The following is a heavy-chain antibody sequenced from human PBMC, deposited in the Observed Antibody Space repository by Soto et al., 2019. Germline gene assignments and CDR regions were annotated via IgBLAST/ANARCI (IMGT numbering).Heavy chain of an antibody. J-gene: IGHJ6*02. D-gene: IGHD6-13*01. V-gene: IGHV5-10-1*01. CDR2: IDPSDSYT. CDR3: ARQHLSAAGQPYYYYYYGMDV. CDR1: GYIFTSYW. Sequence: VESLKIACKGSGYIFTSYWISCVLQMPVKVLEWMGRIDPSDSYTNYSPSFQGHVTISADKSISTAYLQWSSLKASDTAMYYCARQHLSAAGQPYYYYYYGMDVWGQGTTVTVSS.